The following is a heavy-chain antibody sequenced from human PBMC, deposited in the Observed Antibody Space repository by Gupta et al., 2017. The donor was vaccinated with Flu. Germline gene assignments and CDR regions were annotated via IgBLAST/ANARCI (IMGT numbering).Heavy chain of an antibody. CDR2: ISGSGGST. J-gene: IGHJ4*02. CDR3: AKVKPRNVGDKKRWLQSWVDY. Sequence: GFTFSSYAMSWVRQAPGKGLEWVSAISGSGGSTYYADSVKGRFTISRDNSKNTLYLQMNSLRAEDTAVYYCAKVKPRNVGDKKRWLQSWVDYWGQGTRVTVS. D-gene: IGHD5-24*01. V-gene: IGHV3-23*01. CDR1: GFTFSSYA.